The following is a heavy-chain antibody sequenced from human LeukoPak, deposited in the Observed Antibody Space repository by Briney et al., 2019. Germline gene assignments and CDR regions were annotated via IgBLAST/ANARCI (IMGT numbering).Heavy chain of an antibody. Sequence: SSETLSLTCAVYGGSFSGYYWSWIRQPPGKGLEWVGEINHSGSTNYNPSLKSRVTISVDTSKNQFSLKLSSVTAADTAVYYCARLSITMVVVPNEREYYFDYWGQGTLVTVSS. J-gene: IGHJ4*02. V-gene: IGHV4-34*01. D-gene: IGHD3-22*01. CDR2: INHSGST. CDR1: GGSFSGYY. CDR3: ARLSITMVVVPNEREYYFDY.